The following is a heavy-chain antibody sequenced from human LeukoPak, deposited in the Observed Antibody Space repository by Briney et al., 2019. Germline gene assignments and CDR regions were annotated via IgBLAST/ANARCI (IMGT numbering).Heavy chain of an antibody. Sequence: GRSLRLSCAASGFTFSSYGMHWLRQAPGKALEWVAVISYDGSNKYYADSVKGRFTISRDNSKNTLYLQMNSLRPEDTAVYYCAKDGDIGYVWGSYRLDYWGQGTLVTVSS. J-gene: IGHJ4*02. D-gene: IGHD3-16*02. CDR2: ISYDGSNK. CDR1: GFTFSSYG. V-gene: IGHV3-30*18. CDR3: AKDGDIGYVWGSYRLDY.